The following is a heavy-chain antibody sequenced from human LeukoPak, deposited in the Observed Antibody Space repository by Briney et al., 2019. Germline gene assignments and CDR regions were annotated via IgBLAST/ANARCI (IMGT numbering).Heavy chain of an antibody. V-gene: IGHV6-1*01. CDR2: TYYRSNWYN. D-gene: IGHD1-7*01. J-gene: IGHJ5*01. Sequence: SQTLSLTCAISGDXVSSNSAAWNWIRQSPSRGLQWLGRTYYRSNWYNDYAVSVSSRITVNPDTSKNQFSLQLNSVTPEDTAVYYCSRGTHWFDSWGQGTLVTVSS. CDR3: SRGTHWFDS. CDR1: GDXVSSNSAA.